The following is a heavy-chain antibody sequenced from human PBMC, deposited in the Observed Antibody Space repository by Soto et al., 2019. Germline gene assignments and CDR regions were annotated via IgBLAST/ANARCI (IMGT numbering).Heavy chain of an antibody. Sequence: ASVKVSCKTSGYIFTSYGISWVRQAPGQGLEWMGWISAYNGNTNYSQELQGRVTMTTDTSTSTAYMELRSLRSDDTAVYYCARGGQWQQNRQFDPWGQGTRVTVSS. CDR1: GYIFTSYG. CDR3: ARGGQWQQNRQFDP. CDR2: ISAYNGNT. J-gene: IGHJ5*02. D-gene: IGHD6-19*01. V-gene: IGHV1-18*01.